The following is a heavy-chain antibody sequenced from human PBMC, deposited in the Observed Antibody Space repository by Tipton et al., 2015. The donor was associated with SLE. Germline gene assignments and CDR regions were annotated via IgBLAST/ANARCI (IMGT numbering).Heavy chain of an antibody. CDR1: GGSISSGSYY. D-gene: IGHD6-19*01. CDR3: ARGRIAVALFDY. V-gene: IGHV4-61*02. Sequence: TLSLTCTVSGGSISSGSYYWSWIRQPAGKGLEWIGRIYTSGSTNYNPSLKSRVTISVDTSKNQFSLKLSSVTAADTAVYFCARGRIAVALFDYWGQGTLVTVSS. J-gene: IGHJ4*02. CDR2: IYTSGST.